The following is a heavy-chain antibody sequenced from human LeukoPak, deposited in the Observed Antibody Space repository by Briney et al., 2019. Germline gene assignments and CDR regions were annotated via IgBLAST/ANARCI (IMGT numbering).Heavy chain of an antibody. J-gene: IGHJ3*02. CDR3: ARARTYYDFWSDPPDAFDI. CDR2: LYYSGST. D-gene: IGHD3-3*01. V-gene: IGHV4-39*07. CDR1: GDSISSITYY. Sequence: PSETLSLTCTVSGDSISSITYYWGWIRQPPGKGLEWIGNLYYSGSTYYNPSLKSRVTISVDTSKNQFSLKLSSVTAADTAVYYCARARTYYDFWSDPPDAFDIWGQGTMVTVSS.